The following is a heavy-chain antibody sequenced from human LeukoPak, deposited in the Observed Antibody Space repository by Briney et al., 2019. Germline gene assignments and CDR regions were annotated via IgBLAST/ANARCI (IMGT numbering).Heavy chain of an antibody. D-gene: IGHD4-17*01. J-gene: IGHJ4*02. CDR2: ISWNSGSI. CDR1: GFTFDDYA. CDR3: AKDLATVTWRPRGFDY. V-gene: IGHV3-9*01. Sequence: PGGSLRLSCAASGFTFDDYAMHWVRQAPGKGLEWVSGISWNSGSIGYADSVKGRFTISRDNAKNSLYLQMNSLRAEDTALYYCAKDLATVTWRPRGFDYWGQGPLVTVSS.